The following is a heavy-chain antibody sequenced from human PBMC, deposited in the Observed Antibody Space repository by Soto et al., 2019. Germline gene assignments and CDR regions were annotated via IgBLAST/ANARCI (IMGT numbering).Heavy chain of an antibody. Sequence: SETLSLTCTVSGGSISSGGYYWSWIRQHPGKGLEWIGYIYYSGSTYYNPSLKSRVTISVDTSKNQFSLKLSSVTAADTAVYYCASGNYGGIGRPDDYWGQGTLVTVSS. CDR1: GGSISSGGYY. J-gene: IGHJ4*02. CDR3: ASGNYGGIGRPDDY. D-gene: IGHD4-17*01. V-gene: IGHV4-31*03. CDR2: IYYSGST.